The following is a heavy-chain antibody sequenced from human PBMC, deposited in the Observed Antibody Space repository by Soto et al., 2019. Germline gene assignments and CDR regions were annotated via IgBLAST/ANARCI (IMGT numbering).Heavy chain of an antibody. CDR2: TYYRSKWYN. D-gene: IGHD1-26*01. CDR3: ARGWFGSGSYSLDYYYGIDV. V-gene: IGHV6-1*01. Sequence: SQTLSLTCAISGDSVSSNSAAWNWIRQSPSRGLEWLGRTYYRSKWYNDYAVSVKSRITINPDTSKNQFSLQLNSVTPEDTAVYYCARGWFGSGSYSLDYYYGIDVWGQGTTVTVSS. CDR1: GDSVSSNSAA. J-gene: IGHJ6*02.